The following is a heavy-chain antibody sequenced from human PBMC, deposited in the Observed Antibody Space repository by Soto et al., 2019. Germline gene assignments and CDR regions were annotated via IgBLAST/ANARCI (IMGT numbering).Heavy chain of an antibody. V-gene: IGHV4-59*01. D-gene: IGHD6-19*01. CDR1: GGSISSYY. CDR2: IYYSGST. CDR3: ARDGGSGWYRDFDY. Sequence: SETLSLTCTVSGGSISSYYWSWIRQPPGKGLEWIGYIYYSGSTNYNPSLKSRVTISVDTSKNQFSLKLSSVTAADTAVYYCARDGGSGWYRDFDYWGQGTLVTVSS. J-gene: IGHJ4*02.